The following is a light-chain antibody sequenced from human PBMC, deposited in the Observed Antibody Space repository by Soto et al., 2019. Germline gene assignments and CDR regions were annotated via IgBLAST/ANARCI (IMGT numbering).Light chain of an antibody. CDR3: QQYETNFPT. J-gene: IGKJ1*01. Sequence: DIQMTQSPSTLSASVGDRIIMPCRSSQSITSWLAWYQKKPGKAPNLLIYKASTLESGVPSRFSGSGSGTEFTLTISRLQPDDSASYYCQQYETNFPTFGQGTKVDIK. CDR1: QSITSW. V-gene: IGKV1-5*03. CDR2: KAS.